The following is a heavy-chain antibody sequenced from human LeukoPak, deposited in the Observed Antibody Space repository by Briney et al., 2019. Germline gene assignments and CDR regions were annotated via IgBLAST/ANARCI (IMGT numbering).Heavy chain of an antibody. CDR1: GYTFTDYY. CDR3: ARDHGRSRSAWHAGY. CDR2: INPDSGGT. J-gene: IGHJ4*02. V-gene: IGHV1-2*02. Sequence: ASVKVSHEASGYTFTDYYMHWVRQAPGQGLEWMGWINPDSGGTKYAQKFQGRVTMTGDTSIGTAYMELSSLRSDDTAVYYCARDHGRSRSAWHAGYWGQGTLVTVSS. D-gene: IGHD6-19*01.